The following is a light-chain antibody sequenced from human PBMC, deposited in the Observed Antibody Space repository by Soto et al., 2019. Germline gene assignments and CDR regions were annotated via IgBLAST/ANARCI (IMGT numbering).Light chain of an antibody. CDR2: DNS. CDR3: GTWDSSLSANWV. J-gene: IGLJ3*02. V-gene: IGLV1-51*01. Sequence: QSVLTQPPSVSAAPGQKVTISCSGSSSNIGNNYVSWFQQLPGTAPKLLIYDNSKRPSGIPDRFSGSKSGTSATLGITGLQTGDEADYYCGTWDSSLSANWVFGGGTKVTVL. CDR1: SSNIGNNY.